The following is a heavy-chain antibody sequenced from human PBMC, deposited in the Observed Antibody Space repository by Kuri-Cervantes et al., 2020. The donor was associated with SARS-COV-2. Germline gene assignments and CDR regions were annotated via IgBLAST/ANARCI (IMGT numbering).Heavy chain of an antibody. CDR2: INPNSGGT. J-gene: IGHJ6*02. CDR1: GYTFTGYY. V-gene: IGHV1-2*04. D-gene: IGHD3-3*01. CDR3: ARGQYDFWGGYPIYYYYGMDV. Sequence: ASVKVSCKASGYTFTGYYMHWVRQAPGQGLEWMGWINPNSGGTNYAQKFQGWVTMTRDTSISTAYMELSRLRSDDTAVYYCARGQYDFWGGYPIYYYYGMDVWGQGTTVTVSS.